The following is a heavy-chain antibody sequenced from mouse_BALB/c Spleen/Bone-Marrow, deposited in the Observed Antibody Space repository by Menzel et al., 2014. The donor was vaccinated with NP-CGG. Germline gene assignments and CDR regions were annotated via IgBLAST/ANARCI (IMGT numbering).Heavy chain of an antibody. CDR1: GFSLTSYG. V-gene: IGHV2-9*02. Sequence: VKLMESGPGLVAPSQSLSITCTVSGFSLTSYGIHWVRRPPGKGLERLGVIWAGGSTNYNSALMSRLSISKDNSKSQVFLKMNSLQTDDTAMYYCARVGLRRTWFAYWGQGTLVTVSA. CDR2: IWAGGST. D-gene: IGHD2-4*01. CDR3: ARVGLRRTWFAY. J-gene: IGHJ3*01.